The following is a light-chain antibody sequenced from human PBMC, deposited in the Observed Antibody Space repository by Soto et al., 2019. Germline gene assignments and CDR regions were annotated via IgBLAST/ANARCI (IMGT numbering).Light chain of an antibody. CDR3: QQFSSYPLT. Sequence: VLTQCPGTLSLSPGDSATLSCRDSQTVRNNYLAWYQQKTGQAPRLLIYDESSRATGIPDRFSGGGSGTDLNLTISRLEPEDFAVYYCQQFSSYPLTFGGGTKVDIK. CDR1: QTVRNNY. CDR2: DES. J-gene: IGKJ4*01. V-gene: IGKV3-20*01.